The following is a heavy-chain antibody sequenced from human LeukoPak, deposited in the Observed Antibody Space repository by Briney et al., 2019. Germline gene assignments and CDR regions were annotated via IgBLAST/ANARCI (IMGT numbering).Heavy chain of an antibody. V-gene: IGHV3-30-3*01. CDR1: GFTFSSYA. J-gene: IGHJ4*02. D-gene: IGHD3-22*01. Sequence: GRSLRLSCAASGFTFSSYAMHWVRQAPGKGLEWVAVISYDGSNKYYADSVKGRFTISRDNFKNTLYLQMNSLRAEDTAVYYCARGQYTSSGQSYWGQGTLVTVSS. CDR3: ARGQYTSSGQSY. CDR2: ISYDGSNK.